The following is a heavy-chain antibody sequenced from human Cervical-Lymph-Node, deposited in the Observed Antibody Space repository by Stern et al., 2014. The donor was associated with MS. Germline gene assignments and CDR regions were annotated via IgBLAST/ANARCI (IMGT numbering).Heavy chain of an antibody. CDR2: INFGGGP. V-gene: IGHV4-39*01. J-gene: IGHJ5*02. CDR3: ARTYAGGWNPGYNWFDP. Sequence: VQLLESGPGLVRASETLSLTCTVTSGSINSANYFWVWIRQPPGKGLEWIASINFGGGPFFNPSLKNRVTISLDPSQDQFSLGLSSVTAADTALYYCARTYAGGWNPGYNWFDPWGQGTLVTVSS. CDR1: SGSINSANYF. D-gene: IGHD4-23*01.